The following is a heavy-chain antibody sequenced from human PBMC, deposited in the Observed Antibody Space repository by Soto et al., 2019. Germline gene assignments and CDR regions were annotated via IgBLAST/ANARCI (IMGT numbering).Heavy chain of an antibody. Sequence: GASVKVSCKASGYTFTGYYMHWVRQAPGQRPEWMGWINAGNGNTKYSQNFQDRITFTRDTSASTIYMDLRRLRAEDTAVYYCANYGPYSSSWYGAYFDYWGQGTLVTVSS. CDR3: ANYGPYSSSWYGAYFDY. J-gene: IGHJ4*02. V-gene: IGHV1-3*01. D-gene: IGHD6-13*01. CDR2: INAGNGNT. CDR1: GYTFTGYY.